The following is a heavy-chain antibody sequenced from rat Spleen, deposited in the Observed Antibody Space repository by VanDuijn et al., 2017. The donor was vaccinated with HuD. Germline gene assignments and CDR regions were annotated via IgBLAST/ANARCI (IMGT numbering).Heavy chain of an antibody. CDR3: TRTYGGYTGHWFAF. CDR1: GFSLTSNS. D-gene: IGHD1-11*01. V-gene: IGHV2-1*01. Sequence: QVQLKESGPGLVQPSQTLSLTCTVSGFSLTSNSVSWVRQPPGKGLEWMGGIWGDGSTNYHSALKSRLSISRDTSTDQFFLKKNSLQTEDTTIFFWTRTYGGYTGHWFAFWGQGTLVTVSS. J-gene: IGHJ3*01. CDR2: IWGDGST.